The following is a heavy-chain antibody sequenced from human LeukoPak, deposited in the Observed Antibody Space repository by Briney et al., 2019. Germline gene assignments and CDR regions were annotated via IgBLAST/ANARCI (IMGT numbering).Heavy chain of an antibody. D-gene: IGHD3-10*01. CDR2: IRYDGGNK. J-gene: IGHJ4*02. Sequence: SGGSLRLSCAASGFTFSNYGMHWVRQAPGKGLEWVAFIRYDGGNKYYADSVNGRFTISRDNSKNTLYLQMDSLRAEDTAVYYCAKEPLVRGPFDYWGQGTLVTVSS. V-gene: IGHV3-30*02. CDR1: GFTFSNYG. CDR3: AKEPLVRGPFDY.